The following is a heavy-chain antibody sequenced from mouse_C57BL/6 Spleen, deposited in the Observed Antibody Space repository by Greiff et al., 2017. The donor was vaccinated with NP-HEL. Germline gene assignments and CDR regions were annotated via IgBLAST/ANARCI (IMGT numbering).Heavy chain of an antibody. CDR3: ARSGAQLPAY. CDR2: IYPNSGST. Sequence: VQLQQPGAELVKPGASVKLSRKASGYTFTSYWMHWVKQRPGQGPEWIGMIYPNSGSTNYNEKFKSKATLTVDKSSSTAYMQLSSLTSEDSAVYYCARSGAQLPAYWGQGTLVTVSA. D-gene: IGHD3-1*01. V-gene: IGHV1-64*01. J-gene: IGHJ3*01. CDR1: GYTFTSYW.